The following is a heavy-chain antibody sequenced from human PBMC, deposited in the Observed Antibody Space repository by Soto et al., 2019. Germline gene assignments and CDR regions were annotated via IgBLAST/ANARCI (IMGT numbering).Heavy chain of an antibody. V-gene: IGHV3-30-3*01. Sequence: GGSLRLSCAASGFTFSSYAMHWVRQAPGKGLEWVAVISYDGSNKYYADSVKGRFTISRDNSKNTLYLQMNSLRAEGTAVYYCARAQGMVRGVIPEDYYYYYGMDVWGQGTTVTVSS. J-gene: IGHJ6*02. CDR3: ARAQGMVRGVIPEDYYYYYGMDV. D-gene: IGHD3-10*01. CDR2: ISYDGSNK. CDR1: GFTFSSYA.